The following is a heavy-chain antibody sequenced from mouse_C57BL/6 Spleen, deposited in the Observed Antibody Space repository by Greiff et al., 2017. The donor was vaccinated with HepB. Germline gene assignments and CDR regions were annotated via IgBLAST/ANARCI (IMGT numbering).Heavy chain of an antibody. Sequence: QVQLQQSGAELVRPGASVKLSCKASGYTFTDYYINWVKQRPGQGLEWIARIYPGSGNTYYNEKFKGKATLTAEKSSSTAYMQLSSLTSEDSAVYFCARTYYGSSYDWGQGTLVTVSA. J-gene: IGHJ3*01. D-gene: IGHD1-1*01. CDR1: GYTFTDYY. CDR2: IYPGSGNT. CDR3: ARTYYGSSYD. V-gene: IGHV1-76*01.